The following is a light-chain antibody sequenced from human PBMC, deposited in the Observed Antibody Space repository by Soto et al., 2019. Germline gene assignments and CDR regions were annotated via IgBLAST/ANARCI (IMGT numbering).Light chain of an antibody. J-gene: IGKJ5*01. CDR1: QSISSW. Sequence: DIQVTQSPSTLSASVGDRVTITCRASQSISSWVAWYQQNPGKAPKLLIYVAYNLHSGVQSRFSGSGSGTEFTLTIKSLQSEDSAVYYCKQHNQWPIPFGQGTRLEVK. V-gene: IGKV1-5*01. CDR3: KQHNQWPIP. CDR2: VAY.